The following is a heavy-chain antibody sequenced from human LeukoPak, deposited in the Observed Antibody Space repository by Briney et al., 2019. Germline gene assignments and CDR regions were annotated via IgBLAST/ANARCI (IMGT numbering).Heavy chain of an antibody. CDR1: GYTFTGYY. Sequence: ASVKVSCKASGYTFTGYYMHWVRQAPGQGLEWMGWINPNSGGTNYAQKFQGRVTMTRDTSISTAYMELSRLRSDDTAVYYCARMGSDLSYYFDYWGQGTLVTVSS. CDR2: INPNSGGT. D-gene: IGHD2-21*01. J-gene: IGHJ4*02. V-gene: IGHV1-2*02. CDR3: ARMGSDLSYYFDY.